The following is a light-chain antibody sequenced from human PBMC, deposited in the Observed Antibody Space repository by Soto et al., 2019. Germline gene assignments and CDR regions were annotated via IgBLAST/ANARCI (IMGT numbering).Light chain of an antibody. CDR1: QSVSNNY. V-gene: IGKV3-20*01. J-gene: IGKJ5*01. Sequence: EIVLTQSPGTLSLSPGERATLSCRASQSVSNNYLAWYQQKPGQAPRLLIYASSRRATDIPDRFSGSGSGTDFTLTISRLEPEDFAVYYCQQYGSSPWTFGQGTRLEIK. CDR3: QQYGSSPWT. CDR2: ASS.